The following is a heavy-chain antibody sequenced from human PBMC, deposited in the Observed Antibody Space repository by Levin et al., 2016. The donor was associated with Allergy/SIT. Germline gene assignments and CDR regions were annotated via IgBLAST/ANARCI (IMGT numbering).Heavy chain of an antibody. CDR2: ISYDGSNK. Sequence: GESLKISCAASGFTFSSYGMHWVRQAPGKGLEWVAVISYDGSNKYYADSVKGRFTISRDNSKNTLYLQMNSLRAEDTAVYYCAKDSQWLVLHDAFDIWGQGTMVTVSS. CDR3: AKDSQWLVLHDAFDI. CDR1: GFTFSSYG. J-gene: IGHJ3*02. D-gene: IGHD6-19*01. V-gene: IGHV3-30*18.